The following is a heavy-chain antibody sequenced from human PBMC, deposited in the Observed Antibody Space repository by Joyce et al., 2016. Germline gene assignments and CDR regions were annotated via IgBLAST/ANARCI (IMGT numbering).Heavy chain of an antibody. CDR1: GITGSDTY. D-gene: IGHD4-17*01. V-gene: IGHV3-66*01. CDR2: IYASGRT. Sequence: EVQLVESGGGLVQPGGSLRLSCAASGITGSDTYMRWVRQAPGKGLEWVSIIYASGRTYYAESVEGRCIISRDTSQNRVFLQMNSLSAEDTSVYYCARGKDDDYLWTWGQGTLVTVSS. J-gene: IGHJ4*02. CDR3: ARGKDDDYLWT.